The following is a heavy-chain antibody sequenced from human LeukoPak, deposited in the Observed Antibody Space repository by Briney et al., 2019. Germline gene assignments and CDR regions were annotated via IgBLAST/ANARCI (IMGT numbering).Heavy chain of an antibody. CDR3: ARVGYSLRDDY. CDR2: MNSNSGNT. J-gene: IGHJ4*02. V-gene: IGHV1-8*01. D-gene: IGHD5-18*01. CDR1: GYTFTSYD. Sequence: ASVKVSCKASGYTFTSYDINWVRQATGQGLEWMGWMNSNSGNTGYAQKFQGRVTVTRNTSIGTAYMELSSLRSEDTAVYYCARVGYSLRDDYWGQGTLVTVSS.